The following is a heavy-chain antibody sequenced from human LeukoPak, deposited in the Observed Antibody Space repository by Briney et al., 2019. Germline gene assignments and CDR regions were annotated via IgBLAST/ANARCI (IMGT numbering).Heavy chain of an antibody. CDR3: AREGLAGGNLFDP. D-gene: IGHD4-23*01. V-gene: IGHV1-69*04. J-gene: IGHJ5*02. Sequence: GASVKVSCKASGGTFSSYAISWVRQAPGQGLEWMGRITPILGIANYAQKFQGRVTITADKSTSTAYMELSSLRSEDTAVYYCAREGLAGGNLFDPWGQGTLVTVSS. CDR1: GGTFSSYA. CDR2: ITPILGIA.